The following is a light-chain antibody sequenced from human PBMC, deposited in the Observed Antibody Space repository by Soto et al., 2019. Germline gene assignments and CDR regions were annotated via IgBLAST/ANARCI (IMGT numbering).Light chain of an antibody. Sequence: EIVMTQSPATLSVSPRARATLSCRPSQSVSSNLAWYQQKPGQAPRLLIYGASTRATGIPARFSGSGSGTEFTLTISSLQSEDFAVYYCQQYNNWPPWTFGQGTKVDI. CDR3: QQYNNWPPWT. CDR2: GAS. J-gene: IGKJ1*01. CDR1: QSVSSN. V-gene: IGKV3-15*01.